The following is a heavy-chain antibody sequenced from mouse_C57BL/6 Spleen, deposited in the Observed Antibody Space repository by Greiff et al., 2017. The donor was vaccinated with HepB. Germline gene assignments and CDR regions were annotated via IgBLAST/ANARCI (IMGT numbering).Heavy chain of an antibody. CDR3: ARIRNYAMDY. Sequence: VKLMESGAELVKPGASVKISCKASGYAFSSYWMNWVKQRPGKGLEWIGQIYPGDGDTNYNGKFKGKATLTADKSSSTAYMQLSSLTSEDSAVYFCARIRNYAMDYWGQGTSVTVSS. CDR1: GYAFSSYW. CDR2: IYPGDGDT. J-gene: IGHJ4*01. V-gene: IGHV1-80*01.